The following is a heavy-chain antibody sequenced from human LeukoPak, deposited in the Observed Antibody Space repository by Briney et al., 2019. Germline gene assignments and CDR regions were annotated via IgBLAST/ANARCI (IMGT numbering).Heavy chain of an antibody. CDR3: ATSRGSWPDYFDY. J-gene: IGHJ4*02. D-gene: IGHD6-13*01. V-gene: IGHV3-7*01. Sequence: QPGGSLRLSCAASGFTFSNFWMSWVRQAPGKGLEWVANIKEDGSAQYFGDSMKGRFTISRDNAKNSLYLQMNSLRAEDTAVYYCATSRGSWPDYFDYWGQGTLVTVSS. CDR1: GFTFSNFW. CDR2: IKEDGSAQ.